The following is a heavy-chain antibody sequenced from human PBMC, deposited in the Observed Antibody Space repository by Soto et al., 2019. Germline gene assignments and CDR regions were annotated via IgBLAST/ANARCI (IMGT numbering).Heavy chain of an antibody. V-gene: IGHV4-39*02. CDR1: GGSLSSRSNY. J-gene: IGHJ1*01. Sequence: QLQLQESGPGLVKPSETLSLTCTVSGGSLSSRSNYWGWVRRPPGKGLEWIGSVYYTGGTYYNPSLMSRVAISIEVSKNQFSLELSSVAAADTAVYCCSREGTPIRVHNPPEFLQPWGQGKVVTVSS. CDR3: SREGTPIRVHNPPEFLQP. D-gene: IGHD1-1*01. CDR2: VYYTGGT.